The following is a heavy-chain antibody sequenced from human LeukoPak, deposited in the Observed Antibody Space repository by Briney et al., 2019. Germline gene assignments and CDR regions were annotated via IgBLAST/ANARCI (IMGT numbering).Heavy chain of an antibody. D-gene: IGHD3-3*01. CDR3: ARVLPHDFWSGKGAFDI. CDR2: IKPDSADT. Sequence: VASVKVSCKASGYTFTGYYMHWVRQAPGQGLEWMGWIKPDSADTNYAQKFQGRVTMTRDTSISTAYMELSRLKSDDTAVYYCARVLPHDFWSGKGAFDIWGQGTMVTVSS. CDR1: GYTFTGYY. J-gene: IGHJ3*02. V-gene: IGHV1-2*02.